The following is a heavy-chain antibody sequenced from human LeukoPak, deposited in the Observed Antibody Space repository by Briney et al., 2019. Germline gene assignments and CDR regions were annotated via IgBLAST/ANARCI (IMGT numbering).Heavy chain of an antibody. CDR3: ARDYGGSSPFDY. V-gene: IGHV3-21*05. CDR1: GFTFTNYW. J-gene: IGHJ4*02. Sequence: GSLRLSCAASGFTFTNYWMHWVRQAPGKGLEWVSYISSSGSDIYYADSVKGRFTISRDNAKNSLYLHMNSLRAEDTAVYYCARDYGGSSPFDYWGQGTLVTVSS. CDR2: ISSSGSDI. D-gene: IGHD4-23*01.